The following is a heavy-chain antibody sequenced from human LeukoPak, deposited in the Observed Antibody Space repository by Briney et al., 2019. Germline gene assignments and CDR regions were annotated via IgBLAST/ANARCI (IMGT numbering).Heavy chain of an antibody. D-gene: IGHD2-2*01. CDR2: INPNSGGT. CDR3: ATRCGYCSSTILDAFDI. Sequence: ASVKVSCKASGYTFTGYYMHWVRQAPGQGLEWMGWINPNSGGTNYAQKFQGRVTMTRDTSISTAYMELSRLRSEDTAVYYCATRCGYCSSTILDAFDIWGQGTMVTVSS. J-gene: IGHJ3*02. CDR1: GYTFTGYY. V-gene: IGHV1-2*02.